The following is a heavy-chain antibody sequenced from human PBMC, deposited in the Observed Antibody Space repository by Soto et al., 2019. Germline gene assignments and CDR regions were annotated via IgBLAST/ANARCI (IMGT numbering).Heavy chain of an antibody. D-gene: IGHD6-13*01. CDR2: ISGSGGST. CDR3: AKDQGGSSSWADFDY. J-gene: IGHJ4*02. Sequence: GGSLRLSCAASGFTFSRYAMSWVRQAPGKWLEWVSAISGSGGSTYYADSVKGRFTISRDNSKNTLYPQMNSLRAEDTAVYYCAKDQGGSSSWADFDYWGQGTLVTVSS. CDR1: GFTFSRYA. V-gene: IGHV3-23*01.